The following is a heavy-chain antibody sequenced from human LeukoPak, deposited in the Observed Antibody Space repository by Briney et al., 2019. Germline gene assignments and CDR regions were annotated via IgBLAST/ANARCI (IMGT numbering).Heavy chain of an antibody. CDR1: GYTFTSYY. J-gene: IGHJ4*02. V-gene: IGHV1-46*01. CDR3: AREWELWYYFDY. CDR2: INPSGGST. Sequence: ASVNVSCKASGYTFTSYYMHWVRQAPGQGLESMGIINPSGGSTSYAQKFQCRVTMTRHTSTSTVYMELSSLRSEDTAVYYCAREWELWYYFDYWGQGTLVTVSS. D-gene: IGHD1-26*01.